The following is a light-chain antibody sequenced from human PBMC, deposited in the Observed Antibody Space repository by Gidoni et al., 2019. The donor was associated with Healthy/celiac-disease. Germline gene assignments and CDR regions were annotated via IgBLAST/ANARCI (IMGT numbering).Light chain of an antibody. V-gene: IGKV1-39*01. CDR1: RSISSY. J-gene: IGKJ1*01. Sequence: DIKLPKPPSSLSASVGDRVTITCRASRSISSYLNWYQQKPGKAPKLLIYAASSLQSGVPSRFSGSGSGTDFTLTISSLQPEDFATYYCQQSYSTPRGFGQGTKVEIK. CDR3: QQSYSTPRG. CDR2: AAS.